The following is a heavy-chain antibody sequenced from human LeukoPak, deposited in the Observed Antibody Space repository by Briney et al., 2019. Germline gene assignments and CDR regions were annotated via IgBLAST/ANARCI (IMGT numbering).Heavy chain of an antibody. CDR1: GGSFSGYY. Sequence: SETLSLTCAVYGGSFSGYYWSWIRQPPGKGLEWIGEINHSGSTNYNPSLKSRVTISVDTSKNQFSLKLSSVTAADTAVYYCARVKEIVVVPAATPRRLAFDYWGQGTLVTVSS. D-gene: IGHD2-2*01. CDR2: INHSGST. V-gene: IGHV4-34*01. CDR3: ARVKEIVVVPAATPRRLAFDY. J-gene: IGHJ4*02.